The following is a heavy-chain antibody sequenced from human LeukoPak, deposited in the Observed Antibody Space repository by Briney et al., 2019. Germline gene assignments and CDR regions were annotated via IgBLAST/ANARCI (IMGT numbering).Heavy chain of an antibody. D-gene: IGHD1-26*01. J-gene: IGHJ4*02. V-gene: IGHV3-23*01. CDR3: AKDVGKWESLHFFDY. CDR2: ISGSGAST. CDR1: GLTLSTNA. Sequence: GGSLRLSCLISGLTLSTNAMSWVRQAPGKGLEWISGISGSGASTYYADSVKGRFTISRDDSRNTLYLQMNSLRGDDTAVYYCAKDVGKWESLHFFDYWGQGTLVTVSS.